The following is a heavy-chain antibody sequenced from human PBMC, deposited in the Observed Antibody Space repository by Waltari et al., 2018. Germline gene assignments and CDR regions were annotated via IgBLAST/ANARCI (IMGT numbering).Heavy chain of an antibody. CDR2: FDPEDGET. CDR1: GNTLTGLS. CDR3: ATSGTYYFPWFDP. Sequence: QVQLVQSGAEVKKPGASVKVSCKVSGNTLTGLSMHWVRQAPGKGLEWMGGFDPEDGETIYAQKFQARVTMTEDTSTDTAYMELSSLRSDDTAVYYCATSGTYYFPWFDPWGQGTLVTVSS. J-gene: IGHJ5*02. D-gene: IGHD1-26*01. V-gene: IGHV1-24*01.